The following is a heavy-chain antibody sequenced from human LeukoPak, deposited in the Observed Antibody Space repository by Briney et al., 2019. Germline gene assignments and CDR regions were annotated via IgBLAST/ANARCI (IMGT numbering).Heavy chain of an antibody. D-gene: IGHD4-17*01. CDR1: GFTFDDYA. J-gene: IGHJ3*02. Sequence: PGRSLRLSCAASGFTFDDYAMHWVRQAPGKGLEWVSGISWNSGSIGYADSVKGRFTISRDNAKNSLYLQVNSLRAEDTALYYCAKCLSYGDYVDAFDIWGQGTMVTVSS. CDR3: AKCLSYGDYVDAFDI. CDR2: ISWNSGSI. V-gene: IGHV3-9*01.